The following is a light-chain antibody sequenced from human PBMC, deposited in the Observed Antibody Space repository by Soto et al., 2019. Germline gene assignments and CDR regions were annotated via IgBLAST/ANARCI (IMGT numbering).Light chain of an antibody. CDR3: NSYTSTTARVV. J-gene: IGLJ2*01. Sequence: QSALTQPASVSGSLGQSITISCTGTSSDVGRYEYVSWYQQHPGKAPKLLIYEVSYRPSGVSDRFSGSKSGNTASLTISGLQPDDEADYHCNSYTSTTARVVFGGGTKLTVL. V-gene: IGLV2-14*03. CDR1: SSDVGRYEY. CDR2: EVS.